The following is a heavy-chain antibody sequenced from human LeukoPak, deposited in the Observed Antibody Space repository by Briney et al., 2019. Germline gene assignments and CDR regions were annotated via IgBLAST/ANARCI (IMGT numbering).Heavy chain of an antibody. CDR3: ARGKTGMAYFDY. CDR1: GFTFSSNS. D-gene: IGHD3-16*01. V-gene: IGHV3-48*02. CDR2: ITSSSSTI. Sequence: GGSLRLSCEASGFTFSSNSMNWVRQAPGKGLEWISYITSSSSTIYSADSVKGRFTISRDNAKNSLYLQMYSLRDGDTAVYYCARGKTGMAYFDYWGQGALVTVSS. J-gene: IGHJ4*02.